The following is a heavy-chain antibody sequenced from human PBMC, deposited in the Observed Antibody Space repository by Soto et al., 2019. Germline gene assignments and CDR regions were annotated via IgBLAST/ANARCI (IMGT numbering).Heavy chain of an antibody. CDR1: GFPFSNFA. CDR3: AMRFEFGELSY. V-gene: IGHV3-23*01. D-gene: IGHD3-10*01. J-gene: IGHJ4*02. Sequence: EVQLLESGGGLGRPGGSLRLSCTTSGFPFSNFAMSWVRQAPGKGLEWVSTIGGRADNTYYVDPVKGRFTISRDMSNSTLFLQLNSLGGEDTAVYYCAMRFEFGELSYWGQGTPVSVSS. CDR2: IGGRADNT.